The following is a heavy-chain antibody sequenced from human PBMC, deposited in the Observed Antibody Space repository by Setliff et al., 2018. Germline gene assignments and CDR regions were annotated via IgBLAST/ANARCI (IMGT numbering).Heavy chain of an antibody. CDR3: ARGGGRIRQLGATGVHTFDI. D-gene: IGHD1-1*01. J-gene: IGHJ3*02. V-gene: IGHV4-4*08. CDR2: IYTRGST. Sequence: PSETLSLTCSVSGGSISSYYWSWIRQPPGKGLEWIGYIYTRGSTNYNPSLQSRVTISVDTAKKQFSLKLNSVTAADTAIYYCARGGGRIRQLGATGVHTFDIWDQGTMVTVSS. CDR1: GGSISSYY.